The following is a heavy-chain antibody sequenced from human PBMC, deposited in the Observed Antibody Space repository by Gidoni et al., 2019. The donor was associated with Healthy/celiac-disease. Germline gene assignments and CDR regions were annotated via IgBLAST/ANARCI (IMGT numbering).Heavy chain of an antibody. CDR3: ARVGVDYGDYGGY. J-gene: IGHJ4*02. CDR2: ISYDGSNK. CDR1: GLTFSSYG. V-gene: IGHV3-30*03. Sequence: QVQLVESGGGVVQPGRSLRLSCAASGLTFSSYGMHWVRQAPGKGLEWVAVISYDGSNKYYADSVKGRFTISRDNSKNTLYLQMNSLRAEDTAVYYCARVGVDYGDYGGYWGQGTLVTVSS. D-gene: IGHD4-17*01.